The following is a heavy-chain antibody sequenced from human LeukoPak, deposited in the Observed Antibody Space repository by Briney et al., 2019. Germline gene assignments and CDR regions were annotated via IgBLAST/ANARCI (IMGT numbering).Heavy chain of an antibody. J-gene: IGHJ4*02. Sequence: GASVKVSRKASGYIFTDYYIHWVRQAPGQGLEWMGWINPNSGGTNYAQNFQGRVTMTRDTSISTAYMELNRLSSDDTAVYYCARDRGIAVAGRPLDYWGQGTLVTVSS. D-gene: IGHD6-19*01. CDR2: INPNSGGT. CDR3: ARDRGIAVAGRPLDY. CDR1: GYIFTDYY. V-gene: IGHV1-2*02.